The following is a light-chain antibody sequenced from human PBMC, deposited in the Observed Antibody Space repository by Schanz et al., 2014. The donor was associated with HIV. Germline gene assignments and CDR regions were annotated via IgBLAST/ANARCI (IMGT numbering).Light chain of an antibody. J-gene: IGKJ1*01. CDR2: EAS. CDR1: QSISSW. Sequence: IQMTQSRSTLSASVGDRVIITCRASQSISSWLAWYQQKPGKAPKLLISEASNLETGVPSRFSGSGSGTNFTLTISCLQSEDFATYYCQQSYDYPRTFGQGTKV. CDR3: QQSYDYPRT. V-gene: IGKV1-5*03.